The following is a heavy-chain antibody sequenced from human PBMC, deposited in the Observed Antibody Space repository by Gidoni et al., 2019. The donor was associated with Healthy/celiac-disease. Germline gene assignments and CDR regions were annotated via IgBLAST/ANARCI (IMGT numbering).Heavy chain of an antibody. CDR2: INWNSGSR. Sequence: EVQLVESGGGLVQPGGSLSPSGPAAGSTFDAYAMHWVREAPGRGLGWVSGINWNSGSRGYADSVKGRFTISRDNAKNSLYLQMNSLRAEDTALYYCAKGGKAAAGYYFDYWGQGTLVTVSS. V-gene: IGHV3-9*01. D-gene: IGHD6-13*01. CDR1: GSTFDAYA. J-gene: IGHJ4*02. CDR3: AKGGKAAAGYYFDY.